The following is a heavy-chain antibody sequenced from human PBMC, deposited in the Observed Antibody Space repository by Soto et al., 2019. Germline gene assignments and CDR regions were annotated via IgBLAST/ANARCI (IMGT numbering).Heavy chain of an antibody. CDR1: GGSFSGYY. J-gene: IGHJ4*02. CDR3: ASSIAVAVAGY. CDR2: INHSGST. Sequence: QVQLQQWGAGLLKPSETLSLTCAVYGGSFSGYYWSWIRQPPGKGLEWIGEINHSGSTNYNPSLKSXXTXSXXTSKNQFSLKLSSVTAADTAVYYCASSIAVAVAGYWGQGTLVTVSS. D-gene: IGHD6-19*01. V-gene: IGHV4-34*01.